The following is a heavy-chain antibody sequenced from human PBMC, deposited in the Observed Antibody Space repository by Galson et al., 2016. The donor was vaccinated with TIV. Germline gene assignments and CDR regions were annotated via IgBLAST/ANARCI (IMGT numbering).Heavy chain of an antibody. Sequence: SVKVSCKASGGSLSTYTISWVRQAPGQGLEWMGRIILVVGLANYAQKFQGRLTITADTSTTTAYMEVRSLRSEDTAVYLCARDYRIMSTTTLDLWGQGTLVTVSS. CDR2: IILVVGLA. CDR3: ARDYRIMSTTTLDL. V-gene: IGHV1-69*04. CDR1: GGSLSTYT. J-gene: IGHJ4*01. D-gene: IGHD2-2*01.